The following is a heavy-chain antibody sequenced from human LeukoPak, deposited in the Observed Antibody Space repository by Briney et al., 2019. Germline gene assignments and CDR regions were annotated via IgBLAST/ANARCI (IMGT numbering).Heavy chain of an antibody. Sequence: SVKVSCKASGGTFSSYAISWVRQAPGQGLEWMGGIIPIFGTANYAQKFQGRVTITADESTSTAYMELSSLRSEDTAVYYCASGPAYYDYVWGSHQFDYWGQGTLVTVSS. J-gene: IGHJ4*02. CDR1: GGTFSSYA. CDR3: ASGPAYYDYVWGSHQFDY. V-gene: IGHV1-69*01. CDR2: IIPIFGTA. D-gene: IGHD3-16*01.